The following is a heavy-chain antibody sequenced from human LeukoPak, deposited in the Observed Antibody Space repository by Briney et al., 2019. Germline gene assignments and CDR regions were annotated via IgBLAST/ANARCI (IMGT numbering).Heavy chain of an antibody. V-gene: IGHV3-53*01. CDR3: AKLGARRALPAGH. J-gene: IGHJ4*02. CDR1: GFTVSSNY. Sequence: GGSLRLSCAASGFTVSSNYMSWVRQAPGKGLEWVSVIYSGGSTYYADSVKGRFTISRDNSKNTLYLQMDSLRAEDTAVYYCAKLGARRALPAGHWGQGTLVTVSS. D-gene: IGHD3-16*01. CDR2: IYSGGST.